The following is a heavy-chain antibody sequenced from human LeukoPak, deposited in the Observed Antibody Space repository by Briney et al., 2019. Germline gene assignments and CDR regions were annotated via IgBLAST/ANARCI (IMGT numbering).Heavy chain of an antibody. Sequence: SETLSLTCAVYGGSFSGYYWSWIRQPPGKGLELIGEINHSGSTNYNPSLKSRVTISVDTFKNQFSLKLSSVTAADTAVYYCARLSRRGYSYGYGRWGQGTLVTVSS. CDR1: GGSFSGYY. J-gene: IGHJ4*02. D-gene: IGHD5-18*01. CDR3: ARLSRRGYSYGYGR. CDR2: INHSGST. V-gene: IGHV4-34*01.